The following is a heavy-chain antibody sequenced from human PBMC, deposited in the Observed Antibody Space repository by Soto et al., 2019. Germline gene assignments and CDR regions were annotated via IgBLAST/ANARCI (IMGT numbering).Heavy chain of an antibody. Sequence: ASVKVSCKASGYTFTSYGISWVRQAPGQGLEWMGWISAYNGNTNYAQKFQGWVTMTRDTSISTAYMELSRLRSDDTAVYYCARGAYGSGPKTAFDIWGQGTMVTVSS. CDR3: ARGAYGSGPKTAFDI. D-gene: IGHD3-10*01. J-gene: IGHJ3*02. CDR1: GYTFTSYG. V-gene: IGHV1-18*01. CDR2: ISAYNGNT.